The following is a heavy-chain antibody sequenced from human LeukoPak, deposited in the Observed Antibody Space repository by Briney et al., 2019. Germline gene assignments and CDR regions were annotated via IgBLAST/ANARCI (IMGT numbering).Heavy chain of an antibody. CDR3: ARGVEPLAANTLAY. CDR2: IKQDGSEK. V-gene: IGHV3-7*01. D-gene: IGHD1-14*01. CDR1: GFTFSSHW. J-gene: IGHJ4*02. Sequence: PGGSLRLSCAASGFTFSSHWMSWVRQAPGKGLEWVANIKQDGSEKYYVDSVKGRFTISRDNAKNSLYLQMNSLRAEDTVVYYCARGVEPLAANTLAYWGQGTLVTVSS.